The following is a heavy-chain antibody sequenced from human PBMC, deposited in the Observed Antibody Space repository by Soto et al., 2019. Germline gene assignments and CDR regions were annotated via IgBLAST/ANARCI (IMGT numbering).Heavy chain of an antibody. J-gene: IGHJ6*02. V-gene: IGHV3-53*01. CDR3: ATAGYYALYYYGMDV. D-gene: IGHD2-2*01. Sequence: GGSLRLSCAASGFTVSSNDMSWVRQAPGKGLEWVSVIYSGGSTYYADSVKGRFTISRDNSKNTLYLQMNSLRAEDTAVYYCATAGYYALYYYGMDVWGQGTTVTVSS. CDR2: IYSGGST. CDR1: GFTVSSND.